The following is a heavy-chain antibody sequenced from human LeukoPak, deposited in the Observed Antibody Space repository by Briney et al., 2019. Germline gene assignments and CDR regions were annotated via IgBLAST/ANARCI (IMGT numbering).Heavy chain of an antibody. D-gene: IGHD3-3*01. Sequence: GGSLRLSCAASGFSFSGYSMNWVRQAPGKGLEWVSYISGSSGTIYNADSVTGRFTISRDNAKNSLYLQMNSLRAEDTALYYCARGQGDFWSGSYYYYYLDVWGKGTTVTVSS. CDR3: ARGQGDFWSGSYYYYYLDV. CDR1: GFSFSGYS. J-gene: IGHJ6*03. V-gene: IGHV3-48*04. CDR2: ISGSSGTI.